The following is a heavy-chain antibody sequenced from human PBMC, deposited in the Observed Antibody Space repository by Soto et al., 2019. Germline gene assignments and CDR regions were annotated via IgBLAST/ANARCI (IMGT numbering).Heavy chain of an antibody. CDR1: GGSISNSNYY. CDR3: ARGYCSSTSCYIWDNWFDP. CDR2: IYYTGNT. J-gene: IGHJ5*02. V-gene: IGHV4-39*07. D-gene: IGHD2-2*02. Sequence: PSETLSLTCNVSGGSISNSNYYWGWIRQPPGKGLEWIGYIYYTGNTNYNPSLKSRVTISVDTSKNQFSLKLSSVTAADTAVYYCARGYCSSTSCYIWDNWFDPWGQGTLVTVSS.